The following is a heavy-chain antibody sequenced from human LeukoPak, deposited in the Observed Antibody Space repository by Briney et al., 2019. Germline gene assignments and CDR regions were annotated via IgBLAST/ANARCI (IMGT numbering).Heavy chain of an antibody. J-gene: IGHJ4*02. D-gene: IGHD1-26*01. V-gene: IGHV3-30-3*01. CDR2: ISYDGSNK. Sequence: PGGSLRLSCAASGFTFSSYAMHWVRQAPGKGLEWVAVISYDGSNKYYADSVKGRFTISRDNSKNTLYLQMNSLRAEDTAVYYCARGGYSGSSLGSFDYWGQGTLVTVSS. CDR3: ARGGYSGSSLGSFDY. CDR1: GFTFSSYA.